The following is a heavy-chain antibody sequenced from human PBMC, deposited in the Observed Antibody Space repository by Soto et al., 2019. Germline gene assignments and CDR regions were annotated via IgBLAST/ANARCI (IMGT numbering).Heavy chain of an antibody. J-gene: IGHJ4*02. V-gene: IGHV3-23*01. CDR2: ISVSGDST. CDR3: AKLPWFYYDSSGYYRFDY. D-gene: IGHD3-22*01. CDR1: GFTFSGYA. Sequence: GGSLRLSCAASGFTFSGYAMSWVHQAPGKXLEGVSFISVSGDSTYYAESVKGRFTISRDKSKNTVYLQMNSVRAEDTAVYYSAKLPWFYYDSSGYYRFDYWGQGTLVTVSS.